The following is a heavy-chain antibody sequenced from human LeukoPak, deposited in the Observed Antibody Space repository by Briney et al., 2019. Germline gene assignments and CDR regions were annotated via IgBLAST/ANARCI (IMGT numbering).Heavy chain of an antibody. D-gene: IGHD6-19*01. CDR1: GGSISSYY. CDR3: ARHGSGWPYYYYYYGMDV. Sequence: SETLSLTCTVSGGSISSYYWSWIRRPPGKGLEWIGYIYYSGSTNYNPSLKSRVTISVDTSKNQFSLKLSSVTAADTAVYYCARHGSGWPYYYYYYGMDVWGQGTTVTVSS. V-gene: IGHV4-59*08. J-gene: IGHJ6*02. CDR2: IYYSGST.